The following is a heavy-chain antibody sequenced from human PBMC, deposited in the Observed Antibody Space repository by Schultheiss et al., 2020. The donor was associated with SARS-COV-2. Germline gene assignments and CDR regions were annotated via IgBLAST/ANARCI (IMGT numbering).Heavy chain of an antibody. CDR1: GYNFTSYH. Sequence: ASVKVSCKASGYNFTSYHIHWVRQAPGQGLEWMGLIHPSGGSTRYAQKFQGRVTMTRDTSTSTVFMDLSSLRSEDTAVYYCASGERSTDGMDVWGQGTTVTVSS. CDR3: ASGERSTDGMDV. D-gene: IGHD1-1*01. V-gene: IGHV1-46*01. CDR2: IHPSGGST. J-gene: IGHJ6*02.